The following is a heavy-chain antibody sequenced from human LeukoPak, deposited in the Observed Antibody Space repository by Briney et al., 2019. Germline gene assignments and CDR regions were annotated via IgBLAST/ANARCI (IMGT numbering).Heavy chain of an antibody. CDR1: GYTFTNYG. CDR2: ISIYNGNT. D-gene: IGHD3-3*01. J-gene: IGHJ5*02. CDR3: ARITYDFWSGYYMPDDP. Sequence: ASVKVSCKASGYTFTNYGISWVRQAPGQGLEWMGWISIYNGNTDYAQKLRGRVTMTTDTSTSTAYIELRSLRSDDTAVYYCARITYDFWSGYYMPDDPWGQGTLVTVSS. V-gene: IGHV1-18*01.